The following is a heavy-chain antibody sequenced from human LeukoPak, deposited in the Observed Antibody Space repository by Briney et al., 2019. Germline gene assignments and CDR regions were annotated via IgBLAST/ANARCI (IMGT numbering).Heavy chain of an antibody. V-gene: IGHV3-48*03. CDR2: ISSSGSTI. Sequence: GGSLRLSCAASGFTFSSYEMKWVRQAPGKGLEWVSYISSSGSTIYYADSVKGRFTVSRDNAKNSLYLQMNSLRAEDTAVYYCARLTSGLYAFGDWGQGTLVTVSS. J-gene: IGHJ4*02. CDR1: GFTFSSYE. D-gene: IGHD6-19*01. CDR3: ARLTSGLYAFGD.